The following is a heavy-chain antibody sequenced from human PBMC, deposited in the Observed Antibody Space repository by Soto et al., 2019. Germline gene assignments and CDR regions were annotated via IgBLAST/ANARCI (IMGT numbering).Heavy chain of an antibody. D-gene: IGHD3-22*01. V-gene: IGHV4-59*01. CDR1: GGSISSYY. CDR2: IYFRGST. Sequence: SETLSLTCTVSGGSISSYYWSWIRQSPGKGLEWIGYIYFRGSTTYIPSLKSRVTISVDTSQNQFSLKLSSVTAADTAMYYCARIYYYDTKFPSGGMDVWGQGTTVTVSS. CDR3: ARIYYYDTKFPSGGMDV. J-gene: IGHJ6*02.